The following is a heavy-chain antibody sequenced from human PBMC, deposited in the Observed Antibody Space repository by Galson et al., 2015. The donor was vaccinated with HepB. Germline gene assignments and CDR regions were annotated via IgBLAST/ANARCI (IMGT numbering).Heavy chain of an antibody. J-gene: IGHJ6*02. CDR1: GDSVSANTAV. CDR3: AYGVDV. CDR2: TYYRSKWQK. V-gene: IGHV6-1*01. Sequence: CAISGDSVSANTAVWNWIRQSPSRGLEWLGRTYYRSKWQKDYAVSMKSRITISTDTSRNQVSLQLNSMSPEDTAVYYCAYGVDVWGQGTTSPSP.